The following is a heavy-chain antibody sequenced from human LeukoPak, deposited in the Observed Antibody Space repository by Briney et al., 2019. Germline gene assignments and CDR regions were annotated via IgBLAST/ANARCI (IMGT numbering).Heavy chain of an antibody. CDR1: GFTFSSYA. CDR3: ASGRIAAVNYYYYYGMDV. Sequence: GGSLRLSCAASGFTFSSYAIHWVRQAPGKGLEWVAVISYDGSNKYYADSVKGRFTISRDNSKNTLYLQMNSLRAEDTAVYYCASGRIAAVNYYYYYGMDVWGQGTTATVSS. CDR2: ISYDGSNK. D-gene: IGHD6-13*01. J-gene: IGHJ6*02. V-gene: IGHV3-30-3*01.